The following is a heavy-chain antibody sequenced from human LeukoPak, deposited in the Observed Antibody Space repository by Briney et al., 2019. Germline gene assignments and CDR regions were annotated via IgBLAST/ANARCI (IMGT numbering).Heavy chain of an antibody. CDR2: IYYSGST. J-gene: IGHJ4*02. Sequence: SETLSLTCTVSSGSIRTSYCSWIRQPPGKGLEWIGYIYYSGSTNYNPSLKSRVTISVDTSRNQFSLKLSSVTAADTAVYYCARAPNPDSFDDWGQGTLVTVSS. D-gene: IGHD2-8*01. CDR3: ARAPNPDSFDD. V-gene: IGHV4-59*01. CDR1: SGSIRTSY.